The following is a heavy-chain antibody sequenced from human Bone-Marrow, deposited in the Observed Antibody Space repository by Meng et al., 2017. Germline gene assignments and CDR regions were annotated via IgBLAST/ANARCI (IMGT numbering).Heavy chain of an antibody. V-gene: IGHV7-4-1*02. CDR1: GGTFSSYA. CDR2: INTNTGNP. D-gene: IGHD3-22*01. Sequence: ASVKVSCKASGGTFSSYAISWVRQAPGQGLEWMGWINTNTGNPTYAQGFTGRFVFSLDTSVSTAYPQISSLKAEDTAVYYCARAGYYDSSGYYPHDYWGQGTLVTVSS. J-gene: IGHJ4*02. CDR3: ARAGYYDSSGYYPHDY.